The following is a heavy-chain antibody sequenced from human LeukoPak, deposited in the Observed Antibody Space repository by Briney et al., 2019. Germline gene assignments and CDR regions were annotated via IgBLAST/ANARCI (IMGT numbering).Heavy chain of an antibody. CDR1: GGSISSYY. D-gene: IGHD3-10*01. CDR2: IFYSGST. Sequence: PSETLSLTCTVSGGSISSYYWSWIRQPPGKGLEWIGYIFYSGSTNYNPSLESRVTISVDTSKNQFSLKLSSVTDADTAVYYCARASYTMVRGVYHGSYYFDYWGQGTLVTVSS. CDR3: ARASYTMVRGVYHGSYYFDY. V-gene: IGHV4-59*12. J-gene: IGHJ4*02.